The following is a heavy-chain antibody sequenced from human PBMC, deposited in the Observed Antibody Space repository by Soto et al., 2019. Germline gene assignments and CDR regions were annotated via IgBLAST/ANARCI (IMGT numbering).Heavy chain of an antibody. V-gene: IGHV1-69*13. CDR2: IIPIFGTA. D-gene: IGHD3-9*01. CDR3: ARGPTYYDILTGLDY. J-gene: IGHJ4*02. CDR1: GGTFSSYA. Sequence: SVKVSCKASGGTFSSYAISWVRQAPGQGLEWMGGIIPIFGTANYAQKFQGRVTITADESTSTAYMELSSLRSEDTAVYYCARGPTYYDILTGLDYWGQGTLVTVSS.